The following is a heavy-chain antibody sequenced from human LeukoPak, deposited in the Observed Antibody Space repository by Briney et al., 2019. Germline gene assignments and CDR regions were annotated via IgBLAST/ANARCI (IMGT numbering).Heavy chain of an antibody. Sequence: ASVKVSCKASGYTFTSYGISWVRQAPGQGLEWMGWISAYNGNTNYAQKLQGRVTMTTDTSTSTAYMELRSLRSDDTAVYYCARAPDLVTYDSSGYSGGMDVWGQGTTVTVSS. CDR1: GYTFTSYG. V-gene: IGHV1-18*01. CDR3: ARAPDLVTYDSSGYSGGMDV. CDR2: ISAYNGNT. J-gene: IGHJ6*02. D-gene: IGHD3-22*01.